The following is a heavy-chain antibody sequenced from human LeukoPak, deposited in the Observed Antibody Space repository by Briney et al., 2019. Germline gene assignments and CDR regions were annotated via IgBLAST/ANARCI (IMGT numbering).Heavy chain of an antibody. D-gene: IGHD3-22*01. Sequence: PGGSLRLSCAASGLTLSSYGMHWVRQAPGKGLEWVAVIWYDGSNKYYADSVKGRFTISRDNSKNTLYLQMNSLRAEDTAVYYCARPYDSSGYYYFDHWGQGTLVTVSS. CDR3: ARPYDSSGYYYFDH. CDR1: GLTLSSYG. V-gene: IGHV3-33*01. J-gene: IGHJ4*02. CDR2: IWYDGSNK.